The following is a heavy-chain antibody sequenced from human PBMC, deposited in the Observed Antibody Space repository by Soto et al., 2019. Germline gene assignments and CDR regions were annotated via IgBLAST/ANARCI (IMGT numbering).Heavy chain of an antibody. CDR1: GFTFSSYW. J-gene: IGHJ3*02. V-gene: IGHV3-7*01. D-gene: IGHD6-6*01. Sequence: EVQLVESGGGLVQPGGSLRLPCAASGFTFSSYWRSWVRQAPGKGLEWVANIKQDGSEKYYVDSVKGRFTISRDNAKNSLYLQMNSLRAEDTAVYYCARDAVLGGSSSDCALDIWGQGTMVTVSS. CDR3: ARDAVLGGSSSDCALDI. CDR2: IKQDGSEK.